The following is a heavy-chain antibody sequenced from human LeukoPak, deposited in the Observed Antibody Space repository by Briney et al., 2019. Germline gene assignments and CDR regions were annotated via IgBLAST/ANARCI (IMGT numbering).Heavy chain of an antibody. V-gene: IGHV4-4*07. D-gene: IGHD3-22*01. Sequence: PSETLSLTCSVSGGAIISYYWSWIRQPAGKGPEWIGRIYPTGNTDYNPSLKTRVTMSTDLSKKQFSLRLRSVTAADTAVYYCARLKFYDSTGYSPGYYMDVWGKGTAVPVSS. CDR2: IYPTGNT. CDR1: GGAIISYY. J-gene: IGHJ6*03. CDR3: ARLKFYDSTGYSPGYYMDV.